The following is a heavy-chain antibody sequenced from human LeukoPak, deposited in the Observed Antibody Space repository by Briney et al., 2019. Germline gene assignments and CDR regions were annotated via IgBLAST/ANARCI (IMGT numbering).Heavy chain of an antibody. V-gene: IGHV3-30*18. CDR1: GFSFSVYA. D-gene: IGHD4-17*01. CDR2: VSYDGSNK. Sequence: GTSLRLSCAASGFSFSVYAMHWLREAPGKGLEWVSVVSYDGSNKYYADSVKGRFTISRDNSKNTLFLQMNSLRAEDTAVYYCAKARGHDYGDRYYFDYWGQGTLVTVSS. CDR3: AKARGHDYGDRYYFDY. J-gene: IGHJ4*02.